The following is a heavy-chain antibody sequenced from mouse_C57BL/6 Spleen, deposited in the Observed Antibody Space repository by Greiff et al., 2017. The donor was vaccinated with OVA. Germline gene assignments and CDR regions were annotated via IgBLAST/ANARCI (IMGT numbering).Heavy chain of an antibody. Sequence: EVKLQESGPGLVKPSQSLSLTCSVTDYSITSGYYWSWIRQFPGNKLEWMGYISYDGSNHYNPSLKNRISITRDTSKNQFFLKLSSVTTEDTATYYCAREEEDYSGSSHRLYWGQGTTLTVSS. CDR2: ISYDGSN. CDR3: AREEEDYSGSSHRLY. CDR1: DYSITSGYY. V-gene: IGHV3-6*01. J-gene: IGHJ2*01. D-gene: IGHD1-1*01.